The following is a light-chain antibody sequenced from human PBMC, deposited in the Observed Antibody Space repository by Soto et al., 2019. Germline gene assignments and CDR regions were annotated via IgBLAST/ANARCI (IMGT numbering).Light chain of an antibody. Sequence: EIVLTQSPGTLSLSPGERATLSCRASQSVSSSYLAWYQQKPGQAPRLLIYGASSRATGIPDRFSSSGSGTDFTLTISRLEPEDFAVYYCQQYGSSPLFTFGPGTKVDI. CDR2: GAS. V-gene: IGKV3-20*01. CDR3: QQYGSSPLFT. CDR1: QSVSSSY. J-gene: IGKJ3*01.